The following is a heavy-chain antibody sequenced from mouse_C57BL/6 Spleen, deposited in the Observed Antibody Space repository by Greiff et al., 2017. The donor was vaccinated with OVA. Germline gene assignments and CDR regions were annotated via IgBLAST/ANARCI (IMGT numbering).Heavy chain of an antibody. CDR3: ARGAYYFDY. CDR1: GYTFTDYY. CDR2: INPNNGGT. Sequence: EVQLQQSGPELVKPGASVKISCKASGYTFTDYYMNWVKQSHGKSLEWIGDINPNNGGTSYNQKFKGKATLTVDKSSSTAYMELRSLTSEDSAVYYCARGAYYFDYWGHGTTL. J-gene: IGHJ2*01. V-gene: IGHV1-26*01.